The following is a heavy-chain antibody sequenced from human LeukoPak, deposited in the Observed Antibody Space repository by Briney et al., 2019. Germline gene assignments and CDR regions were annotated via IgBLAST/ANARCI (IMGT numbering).Heavy chain of an antibody. CDR2: MKEDGSDI. Sequence: GGSLRLSGVASGFDFNSYTMSWARQAPGKGLEWVAKMKEDGSDIYYVDSVKGRFTICRDNAKNSLCLQMSSLRVEDTAVYYCARGGARYLDTWGQGSLVIVSS. D-gene: IGHD3-9*01. J-gene: IGHJ5*02. CDR3: ARGGARYLDT. CDR1: GFDFNSYT. V-gene: IGHV3-7*01.